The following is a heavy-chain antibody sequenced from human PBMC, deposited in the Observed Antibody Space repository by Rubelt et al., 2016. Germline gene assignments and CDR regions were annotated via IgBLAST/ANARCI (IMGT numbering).Heavy chain of an antibody. J-gene: IGHJ5*02. V-gene: IGHV4-59*01. CDR3: AREDGDYAHH. D-gene: IGHD4-17*01. CDR2: IYYSGSN. CDR1: AGSISTFY. Sequence: QVQLQESGPGLVKASETLSLTCTISAGSISTFYWSWIRQPPGKGLEWIGYIYYSGSNNSNPSLKSRLTISLDTSRNQFSRNLSSMTAADTAVYYCAREDGDYAHHWGQGTLVTVSS.